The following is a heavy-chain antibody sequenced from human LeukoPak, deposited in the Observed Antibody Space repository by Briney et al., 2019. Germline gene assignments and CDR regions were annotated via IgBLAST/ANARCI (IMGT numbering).Heavy chain of an antibody. D-gene: IGHD3-10*01. CDR2: IYDSGST. J-gene: IGHJ6*02. CDR1: GGSISGYY. V-gene: IGHV4-59*01. Sequence: SETLSLTCTVSGGSISGYYWSWIRQPPGKGLEWMGFIYDSGSTNYNPSLKSRLTISVDTSKNQFSLKLNSVTAADTAVYYCARGVPHLDVWGQGTTVTVSS. CDR3: ARGVPHLDV.